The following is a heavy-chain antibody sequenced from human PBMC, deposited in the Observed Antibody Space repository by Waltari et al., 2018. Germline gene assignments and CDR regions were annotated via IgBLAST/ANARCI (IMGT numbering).Heavy chain of an antibody. J-gene: IGHJ1*01. CDR1: GGSISSSSYY. D-gene: IGHD6-13*01. CDR3: ARPGGSSSWYRSEYFQH. Sequence: QLQLQESGPGLVKPSETLSLTCTVSGGSISSSSYYWGWIRQPPGKGLEWIGSIYYSGSTYYNPSLKSRVTISVDTSKNQFSLKLSSVTAADTAVYYCARPGGSSSWYRSEYFQHWGQGTLVTVSS. CDR2: IYYSGST. V-gene: IGHV4-39*01.